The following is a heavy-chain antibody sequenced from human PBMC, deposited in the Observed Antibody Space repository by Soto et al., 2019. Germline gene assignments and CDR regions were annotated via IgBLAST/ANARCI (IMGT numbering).Heavy chain of an antibody. J-gene: IGHJ4*02. D-gene: IGHD4-4*01. V-gene: IGHV3-23*01. CDR1: GFTFTNYA. Sequence: GGSLRLSCAASGFTFTNYAMTWVRQAPGKGLEWVSISSGSGSGGSTNYADSVKGRFTISRDNSKNTLYLQMDSLRVEDMAVYYCAKDRDDYRNYVFDYWGQGTLVTVSS. CDR3: AKDRDDYRNYVFDY. CDR2: SSGSGSGGST.